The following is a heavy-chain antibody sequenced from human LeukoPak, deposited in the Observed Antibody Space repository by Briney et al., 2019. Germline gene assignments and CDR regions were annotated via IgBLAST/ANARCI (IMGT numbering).Heavy chain of an antibody. Sequence: GGSLRLSCAASGFTFSSYSMNWVRQAPGKGLEWVSYISSSSSTIYYVDSVKGRFTISRDNAKNSLYLQMNSLRAEDTAVYYCARTLRFLEWSHDAFDIWGQGTMVTVSS. CDR3: ARTLRFLEWSHDAFDI. CDR2: ISSSSSTI. CDR1: GFTFSSYS. D-gene: IGHD3-3*01. V-gene: IGHV3-48*01. J-gene: IGHJ3*02.